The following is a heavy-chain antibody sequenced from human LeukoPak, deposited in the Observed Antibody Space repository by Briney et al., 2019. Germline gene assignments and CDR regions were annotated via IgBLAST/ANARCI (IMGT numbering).Heavy chain of an antibody. D-gene: IGHD2-2*01. J-gene: IGHJ3*02. Sequence: SETLSLTCTVSGGSISSGGYYWSWIRQPPGKGLEWIGYIYHSGSTYYNPSLKSRVTISVDRSKNQFSLKLSSVTAADTAVYSCAWPIGNFSSPSCKKGAFDTWAKGQWSPSLQ. CDR2: IYHSGST. V-gene: IGHV4-30-2*01. CDR3: AWPIGNFSSPSCKKGAFDT. CDR1: GGSISSGGYY.